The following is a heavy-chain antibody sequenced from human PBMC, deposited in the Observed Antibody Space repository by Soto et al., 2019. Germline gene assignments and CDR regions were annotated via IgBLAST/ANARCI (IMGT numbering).Heavy chain of an antibody. J-gene: IGHJ3*02. D-gene: IGHD3-22*01. Sequence: GGSLRLSCAASGFTFSSYEMNWVRQAPGKGLEWLSYISSSGSTIYYADSVKGRFTISRDNAKNSLYLQMNSLRAEDTAAYYCARDYYDISGYYYAFDMWGQGTMVTVSS. V-gene: IGHV3-48*03. CDR1: GFTFSSYE. CDR3: ARDYYDISGYYYAFDM. CDR2: ISSSGSTI.